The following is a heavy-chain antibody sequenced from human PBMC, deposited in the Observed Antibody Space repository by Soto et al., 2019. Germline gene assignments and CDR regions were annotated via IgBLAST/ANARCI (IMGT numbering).Heavy chain of an antibody. J-gene: IGHJ6*02. D-gene: IGHD3-10*01. CDR1: GSTFSDYY. CDR2: ISSSGSTI. Sequence: VGSLRLSCAASGSTFSDYYMSWIRQAPGKGLEWVSYISSSGSTIYYADSVKGRFTISRDNAKNSLYLQMNSLRAEDTAVYYCARGMAYYYGSGKAAYYGMDVWGQGTTVTVSS. CDR3: ARGMAYYYGSGKAAYYGMDV. V-gene: IGHV3-11*01.